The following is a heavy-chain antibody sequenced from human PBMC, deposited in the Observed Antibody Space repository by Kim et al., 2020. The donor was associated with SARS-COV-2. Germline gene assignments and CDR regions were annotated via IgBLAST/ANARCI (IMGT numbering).Heavy chain of an antibody. D-gene: IGHD5-12*01. Sequence: GGSLRLSCAASGFTFSAYGMHWVRQAPGKGLEWVAVISHDGSNKYYADSVKGRFTISRDNSKNTLYLQMNSLRGDDMAVDYCAKDSTPMSVARIPDYFDFWGQGTLVTVSS. J-gene: IGHJ4*02. CDR1: GFTFSAYG. CDR2: ISHDGSNK. CDR3: AKDSTPMSVARIPDYFDF. V-gene: IGHV3-30*18.